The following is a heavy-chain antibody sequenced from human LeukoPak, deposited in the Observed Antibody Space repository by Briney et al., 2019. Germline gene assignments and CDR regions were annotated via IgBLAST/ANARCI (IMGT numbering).Heavy chain of an antibody. CDR1: GCSISSYY. Sequence: SETLSLTCTVSGCSISSYYWSWIRQPPGKGLEWIGYIYYSGSTNYNPSLKSRVTISVDTSKNQFSLKLSSVTAADTAVYYCARFAGSWYYDYWGQGTLVTVSS. J-gene: IGHJ4*02. V-gene: IGHV4-59*01. D-gene: IGHD6-13*01. CDR3: ARFAGSWYYDY. CDR2: IYYSGST.